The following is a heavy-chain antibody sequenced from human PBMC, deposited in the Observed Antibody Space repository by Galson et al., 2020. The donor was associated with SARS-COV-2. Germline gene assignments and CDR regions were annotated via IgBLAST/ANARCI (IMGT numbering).Heavy chain of an antibody. CDR1: GGSFSGYY. D-gene: IGHD2-8*02. CDR3: ARALREVNMILVVLGYYYYMDV. V-gene: IGHV4-34*01. CDR2: INHSGGT. J-gene: IGHJ6*03. Sequence: SETLSLTCAVYGGSFSGYYWTWIRQPPGKGLEWIGEINHSGGTKCNPSLKNRVTISIDTSKNQFSLKLSSVSAADAAVYYCARALREVNMILVVLGYYYYMDVWAKGTTVTISS.